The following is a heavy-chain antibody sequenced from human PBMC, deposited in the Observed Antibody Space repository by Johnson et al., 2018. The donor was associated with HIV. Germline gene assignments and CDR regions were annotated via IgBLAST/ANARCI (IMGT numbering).Heavy chain of an antibody. CDR3: ARDLLIAYCGGDCWDAFDI. D-gene: IGHD2-21*02. V-gene: IGHV3-30-3*01. J-gene: IGHJ3*02. Sequence: QVHLVESGGGVVRPGRSLRLSCAASGFTFSSYAMHWVRQAPGKGLEWVAVISYDGSNKYYADSVKGRFTISRDNSKNTLYLQMNSLRAEDTAVYYCARDLLIAYCGGDCWDAFDIWGQGTMVTVSS. CDR1: GFTFSSYA. CDR2: ISYDGSNK.